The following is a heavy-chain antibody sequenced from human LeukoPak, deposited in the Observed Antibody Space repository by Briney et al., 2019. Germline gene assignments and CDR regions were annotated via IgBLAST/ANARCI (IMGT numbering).Heavy chain of an antibody. CDR1: GFTFSSYG. CDR2: ISYDGGNK. D-gene: IGHD2-15*01. J-gene: IGHJ4*02. Sequence: PGGSLRLSCAASGFTFSSYGMHWVRQAPGKGLEWVAVISYDGGNKYYADSVKGRFTISRDTSKSTLYLQMNSLRAEDTAVYYCAKDRWANVVAYYFDYWGQGTLVTVSS. V-gene: IGHV3-30*18. CDR3: AKDRWANVVAYYFDY.